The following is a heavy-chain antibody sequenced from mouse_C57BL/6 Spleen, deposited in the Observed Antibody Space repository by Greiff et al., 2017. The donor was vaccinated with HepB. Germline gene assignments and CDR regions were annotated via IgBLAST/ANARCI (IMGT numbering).Heavy chain of an antibody. D-gene: IGHD1-1*01. V-gene: IGHV3-1*01. J-gene: IGHJ1*03. CDR2: ISYSGST. Sequence: EVKVVESGPGMVKPSQSLSLTCTVTGYSITSGYDWHWIRHFPGNKLEWMGYISYSGSTNYNPSLKSRISITHDTSKNHFFLKLNSVTTEDTATYYCARDYYYGSSWYFDVWGTGTTVTVSS. CDR3: ARDYYYGSSWYFDV. CDR1: GYSITSGYD.